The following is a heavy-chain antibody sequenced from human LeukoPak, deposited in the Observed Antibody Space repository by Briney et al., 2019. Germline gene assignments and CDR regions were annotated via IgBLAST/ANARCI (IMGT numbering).Heavy chain of an antibody. J-gene: IGHJ6*02. CDR1: GFTFSDYY. CDR2: ISSSSYT. Sequence: GGSLRLSCAASGFTFSDYYMSWIRQAPGKGLEWVSYISSSSYTNYADSVKGRFTISRDNAKNSLYLQMNSLRAEDTAVYYCARAEGYSPGYYYYGMDVWGQGTTVTVSS. V-gene: IGHV3-11*06. D-gene: IGHD2-15*01. CDR3: ARAEGYSPGYYYYGMDV.